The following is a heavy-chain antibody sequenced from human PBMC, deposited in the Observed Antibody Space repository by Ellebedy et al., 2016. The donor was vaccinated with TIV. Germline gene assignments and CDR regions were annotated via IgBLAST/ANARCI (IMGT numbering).Heavy chain of an antibody. J-gene: IGHJ4*02. D-gene: IGHD2-2*03. V-gene: IGHV1-18*01. CDR3: ARPELPGYCSSTSCSFDY. CDR1: GYTFTSYG. Sequence: ASVKVSXXASGYTFTSYGISWVRQAPGQGLEWMGWISAYNGNTNYAQKLQGRVTMTTDTSTSTAYMELRSLRSDDTAVYYCARPELPGYCSSTSCSFDYWGQGTLVTVS. CDR2: ISAYNGNT.